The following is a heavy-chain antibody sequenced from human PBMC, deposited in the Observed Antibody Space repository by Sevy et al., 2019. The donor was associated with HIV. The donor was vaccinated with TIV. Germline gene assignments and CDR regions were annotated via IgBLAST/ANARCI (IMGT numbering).Heavy chain of an antibody. D-gene: IGHD4-4*01. CDR3: ARDRGLHTPKADCNFDL. Sequence: GGSLRLSCAASGFTFNDYNMNWVRQAPGKGLEWVSYISTRSYTIYYADSAKGRFTISRDDAKNFLFLQMSSLRDEDTALYYGARDRGLHTPKADCNFDLWGRCTLVTVSS. V-gene: IGHV3-48*02. CDR2: ISTRSYTI. J-gene: IGHJ2*01. CDR1: GFTFNDYN.